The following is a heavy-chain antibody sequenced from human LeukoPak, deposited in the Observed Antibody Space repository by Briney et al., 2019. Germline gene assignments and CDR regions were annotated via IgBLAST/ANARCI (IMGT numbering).Heavy chain of an antibody. J-gene: IGHJ4*02. Sequence: GGSLRLSCAASGFTFNSYGMNWVRQAPGRGLEWVSYISFSSGTTSYADSVKGRFTISRDNAKNSLYLQLNSLRDEDTALYYCARGGYARPDYWGQGTLLTVSS. D-gene: IGHD6-25*01. CDR2: ISFSSGTT. CDR1: GFTFNSYG. V-gene: IGHV3-48*02. CDR3: ARGGYARPDY.